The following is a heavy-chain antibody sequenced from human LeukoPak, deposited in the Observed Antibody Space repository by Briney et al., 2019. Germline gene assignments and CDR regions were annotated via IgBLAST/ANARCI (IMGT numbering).Heavy chain of an antibody. J-gene: IGHJ4*02. V-gene: IGHV1-3*01. CDR2: VNAGNGNT. Sequence: GASVKVSCKASGYTFTSYAMHWVRQAPGQRLEWMGWVNAGNGNTKYSQKFQGRVTITRDTSASTAYMELSSLRSEDTAVYYCASSGGRYFSADYWGQGTLVTVSS. CDR1: GYTFTSYA. CDR3: ASSGGRYFSADY. D-gene: IGHD3-9*01.